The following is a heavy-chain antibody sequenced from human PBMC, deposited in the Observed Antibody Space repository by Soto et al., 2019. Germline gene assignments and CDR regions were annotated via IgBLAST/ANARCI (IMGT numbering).Heavy chain of an antibody. CDR3: AGRDHISFFSGMDV. J-gene: IGHJ6*02. D-gene: IGHD2-21*02. Sequence: SETLSLTCTVSGGSISSGGYYWSWIRQHPGKGLEWIGYIYYSGSTYYNPSLKSRVTISVDTSKNQFSVKLISVTAEDTALYSCAGRDHISFFSGMDVLCQGTTHNVFS. CDR1: GGSISSGGYY. CDR2: IYYSGST. V-gene: IGHV4-31*03.